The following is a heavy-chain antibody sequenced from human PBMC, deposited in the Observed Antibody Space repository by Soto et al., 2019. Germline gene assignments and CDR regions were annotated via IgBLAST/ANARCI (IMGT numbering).Heavy chain of an antibody. Sequence: PGGSLRLSCAASGFIFNNYAMSWFRQAPGKGLEWVSFISAGGGSPNYADSVKGRFTISRDNSKNTVSLQMNSLRAEDTAVYFCVLETLTPWRYYGLDVWGQGTTVTVSS. D-gene: IGHD1-1*01. CDR1: GFIFNNYA. CDR3: VLETLTPWRYYGLDV. V-gene: IGHV3-23*01. J-gene: IGHJ6*02. CDR2: ISAGGGSP.